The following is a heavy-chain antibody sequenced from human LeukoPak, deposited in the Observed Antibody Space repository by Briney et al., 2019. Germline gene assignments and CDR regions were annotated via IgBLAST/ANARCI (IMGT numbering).Heavy chain of an antibody. J-gene: IGHJ4*02. D-gene: IGHD6-13*01. V-gene: IGHV3-30*02. CDR3: AKDSRYSSIPGNY. CDR2: VWYDGSNK. CDR1: GFTFSSYG. Sequence: PGGSLRLSCAASGFTFSSYGMHWVRQAPGKGLEWVAVVWYDGSNKYYADSVKGRFTISRDNSKNTLYLQMNSLRAEDTAVYYCAKDSRYSSIPGNYWGQGTLVTVSS.